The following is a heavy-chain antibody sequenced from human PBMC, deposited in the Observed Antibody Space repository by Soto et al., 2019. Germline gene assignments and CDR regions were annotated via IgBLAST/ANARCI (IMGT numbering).Heavy chain of an antibody. J-gene: IGHJ4*02. CDR3: AKRRRAGGHFDY. CDR2: VSIGGST. Sequence: PGGSLRLSCAASGFTFSSYSMGWVRQGPWKGLEWVAVVSIGGSTHYADSVRGRFTISRDNSKNTLSLQMNSLTAEDTAVYFCAKRRRAGGHFDYFGQGALVTVCS. CDR1: GFTFSSYS. V-gene: IGHV3-23*01. D-gene: IGHD1-26*01.